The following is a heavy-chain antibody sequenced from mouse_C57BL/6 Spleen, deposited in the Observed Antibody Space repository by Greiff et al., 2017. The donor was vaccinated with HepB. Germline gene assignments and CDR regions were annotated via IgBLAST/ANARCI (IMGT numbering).Heavy chain of an antibody. CDR3: ARRNYGYWYFDV. Sequence: QVQLKQPGAELVRPGTSVKLSCKASGYTFTSYWMHWVKQRPGQGLEWIGVIDPSDSYTNYNQKFKGKATLTVDTSSSTAYMQLSSLTSEDSAVYYCARRNYGYWYFDVWGTGTTVTVSS. J-gene: IGHJ1*03. CDR1: GYTFTSYW. V-gene: IGHV1-59*01. CDR2: IDPSDSYT. D-gene: IGHD1-1*02.